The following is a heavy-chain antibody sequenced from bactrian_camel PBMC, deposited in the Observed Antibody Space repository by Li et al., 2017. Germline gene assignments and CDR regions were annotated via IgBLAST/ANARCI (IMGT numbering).Heavy chain of an antibody. D-gene: IGHD6*01. CDR2: ISLGGSS. CDR1: ALTFSFNDYA. J-gene: IGHJ4*01. V-gene: IGHV3S60*01. Sequence: VQLVESGGGLVQPGESLRLSCVVSALTFSFNDYAMAWFRQAPGKEREGVSCISLGGSSYYADSVEGRFTITRDNDLKTLYLQMNSLEPEDTAMYYCAADYRCEVVDGVSLVRHFRYAGQGTQVTVS.